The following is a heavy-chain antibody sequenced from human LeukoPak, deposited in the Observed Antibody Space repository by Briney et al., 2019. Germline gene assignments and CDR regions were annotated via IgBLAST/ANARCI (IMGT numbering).Heavy chain of an antibody. CDR2: INPNSGGT. CDR1: GGTFSSYA. D-gene: IGHD6-13*01. J-gene: IGHJ4*02. V-gene: IGHV1-2*06. CDR3: AITTYSSSWTEIDY. Sequence: ASVKVSCKASGGTFSSYAISWVRQAPGQGLEWMGRINPNSGGTNYAQKFQGRVTMTRDTSISTAYMELSRLRSDDTAVYYCAITTYSSSWTEIDYWGQGTLVTVSS.